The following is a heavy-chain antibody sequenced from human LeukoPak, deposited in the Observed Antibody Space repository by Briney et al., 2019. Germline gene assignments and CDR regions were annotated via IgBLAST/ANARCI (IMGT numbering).Heavy chain of an antibody. D-gene: IGHD2-21*01. CDR1: GITFSSYA. V-gene: IGHV3-23*01. Sequence: GGSLRLSCAASGITFSSYAMSWVRQAPGKGLEWVSTIVGRGGITYYADSVKGRFTISRDNSKNSLFLQMNSLRAEDTALYYCARDMVVINNAFDIWGQGTMVTVSS. CDR3: ARDMVVINNAFDI. CDR2: IVGRGGIT. J-gene: IGHJ3*02.